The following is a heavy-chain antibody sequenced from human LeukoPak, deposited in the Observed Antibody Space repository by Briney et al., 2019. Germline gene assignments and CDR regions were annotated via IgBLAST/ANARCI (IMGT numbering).Heavy chain of an antibody. CDR2: INHSGST. CDR3: ARVTSTTGTD. CDR1: GGSFSGYY. D-gene: IGHD1-1*01. J-gene: IGHJ4*02. V-gene: IGHV4-34*01. Sequence: SETPSLTCAVYGGSFSGYYWSWIRQPPGKGLEWIGEINHSGSTNYNPSLKSRVTISVDTSKNQFSLKLSSVTAADTAVYYCARVTSTTGTDWGQGTLVTVSS.